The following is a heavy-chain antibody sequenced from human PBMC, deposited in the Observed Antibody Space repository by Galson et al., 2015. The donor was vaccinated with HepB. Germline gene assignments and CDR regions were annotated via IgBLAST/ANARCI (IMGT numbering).Heavy chain of an antibody. CDR1: GFTFSNYW. Sequence: SLRLSCAASGFTFSNYWMQWVRQAPGKGLVGVARIKTDGTSTNYADSVKGRFTISRDNAKNTLYLQMSSLGDEDTAVYYCARAGFCSGDCYKGFDCWGQGTLVTVSS. D-gene: IGHD2-21*02. CDR2: IKTDGTST. CDR3: ARAGFCSGDCYKGFDC. V-gene: IGHV3-74*01. J-gene: IGHJ4*02.